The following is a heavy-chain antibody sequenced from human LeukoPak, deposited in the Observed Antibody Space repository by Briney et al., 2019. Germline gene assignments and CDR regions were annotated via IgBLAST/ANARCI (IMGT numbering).Heavy chain of an antibody. CDR3: ARPLYYDILTGYYPPFDY. J-gene: IGHJ4*02. V-gene: IGHV3-30-3*01. D-gene: IGHD3-9*01. CDR1: GFTFSSHA. Sequence: GGSLRLSCAASGFTFSSHAMHWVRQAPGKGLEWVAVISYDGSNKYYADSVKGRFTISRDNSKNTLYLQMNSLRAEDTAVYYCARPLYYDILTGYYPPFDYWGQGTLVTVSS. CDR2: ISYDGSNK.